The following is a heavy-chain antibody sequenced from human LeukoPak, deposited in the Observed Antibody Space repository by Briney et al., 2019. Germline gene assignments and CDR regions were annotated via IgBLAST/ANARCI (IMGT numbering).Heavy chain of an antibody. CDR1: GGSISSGSYY. CDR3: AREPWEMYGSGSYYNGDAFDI. V-gene: IGHV4-61*02. D-gene: IGHD3-10*01. J-gene: IGHJ3*02. Sequence: SETLSLTCTVSGGSISSGSYYWSWIRQPAGKGLEWIGRIYTSGSTNYNPSLKSRVTISVDTSKNQFSLKLSSGTAADTAVYYCAREPWEMYGSGSYYNGDAFDIWGQGTMVTVSS. CDR2: IYTSGST.